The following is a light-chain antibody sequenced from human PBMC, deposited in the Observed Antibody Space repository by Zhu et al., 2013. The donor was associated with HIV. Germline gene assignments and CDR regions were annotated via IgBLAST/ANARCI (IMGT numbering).Light chain of an antibody. CDR2: GAS. CDR3: QKYNSALWT. V-gene: IGKV1-27*01. CDR1: QGIRNY. J-gene: IGKJ1*01. Sequence: IQLTQSPSSLSASVGDRVTITCRASQGIRNYLAWYQQKPGKVPKLLLSGASTLQSGVPSRFSGSGSGTDFSLTISSLQPEDVATYYCQKYNSALWTFGQGTKVEIK.